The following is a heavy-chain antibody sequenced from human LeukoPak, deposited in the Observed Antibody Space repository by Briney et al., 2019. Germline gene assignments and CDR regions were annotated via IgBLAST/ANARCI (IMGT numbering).Heavy chain of an antibody. CDR3: AKEESIAVAGTLSDY. V-gene: IGHV3-30*18. Sequence: GGSLRLSCAASGFTFSSYGMHWVRQAPGKGLEWVAVISYDGSNKYYADSAKGRFTISRDNSKNTLYLQMNSLRAEDTAVYYCAKEESIAVAGTLSDYWGQGTLVTVSS. CDR1: GFTFSSYG. J-gene: IGHJ4*02. D-gene: IGHD6-19*01. CDR2: ISYDGSNK.